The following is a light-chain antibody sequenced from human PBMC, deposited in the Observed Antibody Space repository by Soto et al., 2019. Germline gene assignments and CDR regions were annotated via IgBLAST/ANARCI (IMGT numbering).Light chain of an antibody. CDR3: KSYTSASTYV. V-gene: IGLV2-14*03. CDR1: GSDIGSYNY. CDR2: DVT. Sequence: QSVLTQPASVSGAPGQSITISCTGTGSDIGSYNYVSWYQHHPGKVPKFIIYDVTNRPSGVSDRFSGSKSGNTASLTISGLQADDEADYYCKSYTSASTYVFGTGNKVTVL. J-gene: IGLJ1*01.